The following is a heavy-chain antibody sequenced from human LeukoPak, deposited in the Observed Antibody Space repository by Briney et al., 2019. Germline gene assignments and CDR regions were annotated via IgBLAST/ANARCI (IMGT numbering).Heavy chain of an antibody. Sequence: ASVKVSCKASGYTFTSYGISWVRQAPGQGLEWMGWISAYNGNTNYAQKLQGRVTITTDTSTSTAYMELRSLRSDDTAVYYCARDRPYYDFWSGYYSSQEYYYGMDVWGQGTTVTVSS. CDR1: GYTFTSYG. J-gene: IGHJ6*02. CDR2: ISAYNGNT. D-gene: IGHD3-3*01. CDR3: ARDRPYYDFWSGYYSSQEYYYGMDV. V-gene: IGHV1-18*01.